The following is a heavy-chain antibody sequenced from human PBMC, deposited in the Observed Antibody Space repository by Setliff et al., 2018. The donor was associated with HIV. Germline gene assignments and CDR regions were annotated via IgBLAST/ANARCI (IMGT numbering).Heavy chain of an antibody. D-gene: IGHD1-7*01. CDR2: MSSDGSNK. J-gene: IGHJ4*02. CDR3: ARDFITGTLDFDY. V-gene: IGHV3-30*04. Sequence: GESLKISCATFGLTSSSYTLHWVRQAPGKGLEWVAVMSSDGSNKYYADSVKGRFTISRDNSQNTLYLQMNSLTTEDTAVYYCARDFITGTLDFDYRGQGAQVTVSS. CDR1: GLTSSSYT.